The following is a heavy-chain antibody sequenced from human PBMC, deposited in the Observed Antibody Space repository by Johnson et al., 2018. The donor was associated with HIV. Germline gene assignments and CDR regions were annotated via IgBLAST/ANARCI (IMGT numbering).Heavy chain of an antibody. D-gene: IGHD1-26*01. CDR3: AKGWGRGTFSTDNSFDI. J-gene: IGHJ3*02. V-gene: IGHV3-NL1*01. Sequence: QEKLVESGGGVVQPGGSLRLSCAASGFPFSSYGMHWVRQVPGKGLEWVSGICWDTETIGYADYVKGRFTISRDNSKNTLYLQMNSLRAEDTAVYYCAKGWGRGTFSTDNSFDIWGQGTMVTVSS. CDR2: ICWDTETI. CDR1: GFPFSSYG.